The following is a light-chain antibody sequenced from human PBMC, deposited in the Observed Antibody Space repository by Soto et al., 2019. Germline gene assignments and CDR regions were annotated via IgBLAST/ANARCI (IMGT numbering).Light chain of an antibody. V-gene: IGKV3-20*01. CDR1: QSVNSNY. J-gene: IGKJ3*01. Sequence: EIVLTQSPGTLSLSPGDRATLSCRASQSVNSNYLAWYQRKPGQAPRLLIYGASNRATDIPYRFSASGSGTDFTLTISRLEPEDYAVYYCQQYGSSPVSFGPGTKVVIK. CDR2: GAS. CDR3: QQYGSSPVS.